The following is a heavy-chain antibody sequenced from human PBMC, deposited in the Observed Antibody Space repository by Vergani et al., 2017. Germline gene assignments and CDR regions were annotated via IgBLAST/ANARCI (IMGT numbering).Heavy chain of an antibody. CDR3: ARGIVVVPAAQGYYMDV. V-gene: IGHV4-59*01. CDR1: GGSISSYY. Sequence: QVQLQESGPGLVKPSETLSLTCTVSGGSISSYYWSWIRQPPGKGLEWIGYIYYSGSTNYNPSLKSRVTISVDTSKNQFSLKLSSVTAADTAVYYCARGIVVVPAAQGYYMDVWGKGTTVTVSS. J-gene: IGHJ6*03. CDR2: IYYSGST. D-gene: IGHD2-2*01.